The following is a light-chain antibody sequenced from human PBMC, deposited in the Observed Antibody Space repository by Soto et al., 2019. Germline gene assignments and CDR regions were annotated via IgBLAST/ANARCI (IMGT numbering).Light chain of an antibody. J-gene: IGKJ1*01. CDR1: QGISSW. Sequence: DIQMTQSPSSVSASVGDRVTITCRASQGISSWLAWYQQKPGQAPKLLIYDASTVQSGVPSRFSGSGSGTEFTLTISSLQPDDSATYYCQHYSLYSPWTFGQGTKVDIK. CDR3: QHYSLYSPWT. CDR2: DAS. V-gene: IGKV1-5*01.